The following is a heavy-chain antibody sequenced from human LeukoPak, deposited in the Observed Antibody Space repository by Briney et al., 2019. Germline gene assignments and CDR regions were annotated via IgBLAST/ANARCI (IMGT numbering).Heavy chain of an antibody. Sequence: GGSLRLSCAASGFTFSSDAMHWVRQAPGKGLEWVAVISYDGSNKYYADSVKGRFTISRDNSKNTLYLQMNSLRAEDTAVYYCARDLLAYCGGDCYVGYYFDYWGQGTLVTVSS. D-gene: IGHD2-21*02. CDR3: ARDLLAYCGGDCYVGYYFDY. CDR2: ISYDGSNK. V-gene: IGHV3-30-3*01. J-gene: IGHJ4*02. CDR1: GFTFSSDA.